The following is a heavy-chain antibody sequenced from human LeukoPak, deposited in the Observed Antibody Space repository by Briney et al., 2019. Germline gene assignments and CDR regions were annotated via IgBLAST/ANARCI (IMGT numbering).Heavy chain of an antibody. V-gene: IGHV4-59*01. J-gene: IGHJ4*02. CDR1: GGSISSYY. CDR3: ARVRGGSSGYYSLDY. CDR2: IYYSGIT. D-gene: IGHD3-22*01. Sequence: SETLSLTCTVSGGSISSYYWSWIRQPPGKGLEWIGYIYYSGITNYNPSLKSRVTISVDTSKNQFSLKLSSVTAADTAVYYCARVRGGSSGYYSLDYWGQGTLVTVSS.